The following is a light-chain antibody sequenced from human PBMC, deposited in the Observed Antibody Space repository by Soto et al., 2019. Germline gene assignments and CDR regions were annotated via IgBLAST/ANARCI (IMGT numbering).Light chain of an antibody. V-gene: IGKV3-20*01. Sequence: EVVLTQSPGTVSLSPGERATLSCRASQSVTSNYLAWYQQKPGQAPRLLIYAASSRATGIPDRFSGSGSGTDFSLTIIRLEPEDFAVYYCPQYGSSLTWTFGQGTKVEIK. CDR3: PQYGSSLTWT. CDR1: QSVTSNY. CDR2: AAS. J-gene: IGKJ1*01.